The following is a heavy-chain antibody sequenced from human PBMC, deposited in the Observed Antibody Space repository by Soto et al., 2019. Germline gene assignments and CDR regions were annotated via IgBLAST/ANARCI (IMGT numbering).Heavy chain of an antibody. J-gene: IGHJ4*02. CDR2: INPSGGST. CDR1: GYTFTSHY. V-gene: IGHV1-46*01. Sequence: QVQLVQSGAEVKKPGASVKVSCKASGYTFTSHYMHWVRQAPGQGLEWMGIINPSGGSTSYAQKFQGRVTMTRDTSTSTVYMELSSLRSEDTAVYYCARVYSNYDFDYWGQGTLVTVSS. D-gene: IGHD4-4*01. CDR3: ARVYSNYDFDY.